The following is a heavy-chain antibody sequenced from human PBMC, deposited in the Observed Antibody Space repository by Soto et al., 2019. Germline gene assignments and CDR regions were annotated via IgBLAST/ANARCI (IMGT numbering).Heavy chain of an antibody. CDR2: FYYSGST. D-gene: IGHD1-26*01. J-gene: IGHJ4*02. Sequence: SETLSLTCTVSGGSISTGGYYWNWIRQHPGKGLEWIGYFYYSGSTYYNPSLKGRFTISRDNAKNSLYLQMNSLRAEDTALYYCATGSSWELLGQSNSDYWGQGTLVTVSS. CDR1: GGSISTGGYY. CDR3: ATGSSWELLGQSNSDY. V-gene: IGHV4-31*03.